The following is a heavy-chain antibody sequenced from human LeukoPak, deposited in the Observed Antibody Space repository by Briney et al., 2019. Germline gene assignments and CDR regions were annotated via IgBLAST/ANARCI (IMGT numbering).Heavy chain of an antibody. Sequence: PGGSLRLSCAASEFTFSTYCMHWVRQAPGKGLVWVSRINSDGTSTDYADSVKGRFTISRDNAKNTLYMQMNSLRVDDTAVYYCVREASGVSSSAFDVWGQGTMVTVSS. D-gene: IGHD1-26*01. J-gene: IGHJ3*01. CDR1: EFTFSTYC. V-gene: IGHV3-74*01. CDR2: INSDGTST. CDR3: VREASGVSSSAFDV.